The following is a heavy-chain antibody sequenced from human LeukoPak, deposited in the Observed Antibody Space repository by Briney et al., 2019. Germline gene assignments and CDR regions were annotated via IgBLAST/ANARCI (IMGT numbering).Heavy chain of an antibody. CDR3: ARYARADWHFDL. V-gene: IGHV4-59*08. CDR1: GGSVSGYY. D-gene: IGHD6-19*01. CDR2: IYYNGNT. J-gene: IGHJ2*01. Sequence: SETLSLTCTASGGSVSGYYWSWIRLPPGKGLEWIGYIYYNGNTNYNPSLKSRVTISVDTSKNHLSLKLSSVTAADTAVYYCARYARADWHFDLWGRGTLVTVSS.